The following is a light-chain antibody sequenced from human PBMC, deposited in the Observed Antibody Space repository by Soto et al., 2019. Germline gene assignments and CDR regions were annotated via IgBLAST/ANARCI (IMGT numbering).Light chain of an antibody. CDR2: DVS. V-gene: IGLV2-14*01. Sequence: QSALTQPASVSGSPGQSITISCTGTSSDVGGYNYVSWYQQHPGKAPKLMIYDVSNRPSGVSNRFSGSKSGNTASLTISGLHAEDEAYYYCSSDTSSSTYVFGTGTKVTVL. J-gene: IGLJ1*01. CDR3: SSDTSSSTYV. CDR1: SSDVGGYNY.